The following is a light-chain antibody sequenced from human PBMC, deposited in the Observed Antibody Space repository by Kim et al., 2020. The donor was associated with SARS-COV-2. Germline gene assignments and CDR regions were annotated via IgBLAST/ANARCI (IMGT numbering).Light chain of an antibody. CDR1: QSLSSSSY. CDR3: QQYGSSPT. V-gene: IGKV3-20*01. J-gene: IGKJ4*01. Sequence: SPGERATLSCRASQSLSSSSYLAWYQQKPGQAPRLLIYGASSRATGIPDRFSGSGSGTDFTLTISRLEPEDFAVYYCQQYGSSPTFGGGTKVEIK. CDR2: GAS.